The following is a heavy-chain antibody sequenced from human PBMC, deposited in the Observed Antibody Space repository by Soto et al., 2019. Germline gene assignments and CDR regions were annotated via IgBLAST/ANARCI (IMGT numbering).Heavy chain of an antibody. V-gene: IGHV1-18*01. J-gene: IGHJ6*03. CDR3: ARVGCSSTSCYFEYYYYMDV. CDR2: ISAYNGNT. CDR1: GYTFTSYG. D-gene: IGHD2-2*01. Sequence: ASVKVSCQTSGYTFTSYGISWVRQAPGQGLEWMGWISAYNGNTNYAQKLQGRVTMTTDTSTSTAYMELRSLRSDDTAVYYCARVGCSSTSCYFEYYYYMDVWGKGTTVTVSS.